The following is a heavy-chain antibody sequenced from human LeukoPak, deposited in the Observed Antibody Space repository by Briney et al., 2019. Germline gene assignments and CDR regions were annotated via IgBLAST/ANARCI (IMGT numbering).Heavy chain of an antibody. CDR2: ISSSSSTI. D-gene: IGHD3-10*01. J-gene: IGHJ4*02. CDR1: GFTFSSYS. CDR3: ARLWFGKSIDY. V-gene: IGHV3-48*01. Sequence: GGSLRLSCAASGFTFSSYSMNWVRQAPGKGLEWVSYISSSSSTIYYADSVKGRFTISRDNAKNSLYLQMNSLRAEDTAVYYCARLWFGKSIDYWGQGTLVTVSS.